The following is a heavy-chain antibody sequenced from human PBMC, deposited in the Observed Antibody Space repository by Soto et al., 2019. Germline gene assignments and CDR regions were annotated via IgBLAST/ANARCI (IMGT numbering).Heavy chain of an antibody. Sequence: SEPLSLTCTVSGGYISANYGSWIRKSPGKGLEWIGYVYYSGSTVYNPSLKSRVSISADTSKNQFSLKLSSVTAADTAVYYCARVQGGYDSRGTYYYYYGMDVWGQGTTVTVSS. CDR1: GGYISANY. CDR2: VYYSGST. J-gene: IGHJ6*02. D-gene: IGHD5-12*01. CDR3: ARVQGGYDSRGTYYYYYGMDV. V-gene: IGHV4-59*01.